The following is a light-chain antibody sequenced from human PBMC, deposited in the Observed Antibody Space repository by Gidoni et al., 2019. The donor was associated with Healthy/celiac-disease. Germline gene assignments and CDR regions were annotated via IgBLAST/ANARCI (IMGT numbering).Light chain of an antibody. J-gene: IGKJ2*01. V-gene: IGKV1-39*01. CDR1: RIISSY. CDR3: QQSYSTPHT. Sequence: DIQMTQSPSTLSASVGDRVTITFRASRIISSYLNWYQQKPGKAPRLLIYAASSLPSGVPSRFSGSGSGTDFTFIISSLQPEDFATYYCQQSYSTPHTFGQGTHLEIK. CDR2: AAS.